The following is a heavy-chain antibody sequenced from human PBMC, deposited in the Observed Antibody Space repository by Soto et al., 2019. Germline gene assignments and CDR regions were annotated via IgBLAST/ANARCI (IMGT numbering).Heavy chain of an antibody. D-gene: IGHD3-10*01. CDR1: GGSISSGGYS. CDR3: AREEAYGYWFDP. CDR2: IYHSGST. Sequence: TLSVTCAVSGGSISSGGYSWSWIRQPPGKGLEWIGYIYHSGSTYYNPSLKSRVTISVDRSKNQFSLKLSSVTAADTAVYYCAREEAYGYWFDPWGQGTLVTVSS. J-gene: IGHJ5*02. V-gene: IGHV4-30-2*01.